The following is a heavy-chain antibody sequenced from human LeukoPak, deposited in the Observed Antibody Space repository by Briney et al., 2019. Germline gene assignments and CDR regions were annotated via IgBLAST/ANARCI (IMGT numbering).Heavy chain of an antibody. CDR3: ARVLRGVVTSNWFDP. V-gene: IGHV4-59*11. CDR1: GHSITGHY. J-gene: IGHJ5*02. CDR2: VYDNGNT. D-gene: IGHD2-21*02. Sequence: PSETLSLTCTVSGHSITGHYWTWLRQSPGKGLEWIGFVYDNGNTNYNSSLQSRVTMSVDTSTNQLSLKMTSVTAADTAIYYCARVLRGVVTSNWFDPWGQGTLVTVSS.